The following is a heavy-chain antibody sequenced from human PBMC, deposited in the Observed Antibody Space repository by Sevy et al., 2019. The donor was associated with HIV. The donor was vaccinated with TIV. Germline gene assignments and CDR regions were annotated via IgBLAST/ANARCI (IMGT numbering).Heavy chain of an antibody. CDR3: SRDQTRFLQWDHAFDI. D-gene: IGHD3-3*01. Sequence: GGSLRLSCAASGFMFADYGMSWVRQAPGKGLEWVSGIYWNGGNIDYADSVKGRFTISRDNDKNSLYLQMNSLTAADTAVYYCSRDQTRFLQWDHAFDIWGQGSMVTVSS. CDR1: GFMFADYG. CDR2: IYWNGGNI. V-gene: IGHV3-20*04. J-gene: IGHJ3*02.